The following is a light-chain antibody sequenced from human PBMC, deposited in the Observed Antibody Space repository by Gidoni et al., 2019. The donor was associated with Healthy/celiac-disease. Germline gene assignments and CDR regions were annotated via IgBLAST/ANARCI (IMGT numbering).Light chain of an antibody. V-gene: IGLV3-21*04. CDR3: QVWDSSSDHWV. CDR1: NIGSKS. Sequence: SYVLTTTPSVSVAPGKTARITCGGNNIGSKSVHWYQQKPGKAPVLVIYYDSDRPSGIPERFSGANSGNTATLTISRVEAGDEADYYCQVWDSSSDHWVFGGGTKLTVL. J-gene: IGLJ3*02. CDR2: YDS.